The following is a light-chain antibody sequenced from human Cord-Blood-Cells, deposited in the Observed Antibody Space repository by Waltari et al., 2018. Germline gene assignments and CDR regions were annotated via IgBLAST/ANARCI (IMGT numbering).Light chain of an antibody. Sequence: QSALTQPASVSGSPGQLITISCTGTSSDVGGYNYVSWYQHHPGKAPKLMIYDVSNRPSGLSNRFSDSKSGNTASLTISGLQAEDEADYYCSSYTSSSVVFGGGTKLTVL. CDR2: DVS. CDR1: SSDVGGYNY. CDR3: SSYTSSSVV. V-gene: IGLV2-14*03. J-gene: IGLJ2*01.